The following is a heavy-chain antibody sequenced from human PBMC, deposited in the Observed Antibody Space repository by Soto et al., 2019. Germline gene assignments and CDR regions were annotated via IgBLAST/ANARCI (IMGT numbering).Heavy chain of an antibody. Sequence: QVQLVQSGAEVKKPGSSVKVSCKASGGTFSSYAISWVRQAPGQGLEWMGGIIPIFGTANYAQKFQGRVTITADEATSTAYMELSSLRSEDTAVYYCAIPGHYYGSGSYYKGGDWGQGTLVTVSS. V-gene: IGHV1-69*01. CDR2: IIPIFGTA. J-gene: IGHJ4*02. CDR1: GGTFSSYA. D-gene: IGHD3-10*01. CDR3: AIPGHYYGSGSYYKGGD.